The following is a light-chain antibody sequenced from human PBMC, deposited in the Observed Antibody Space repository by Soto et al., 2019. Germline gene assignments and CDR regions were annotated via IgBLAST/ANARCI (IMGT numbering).Light chain of an antibody. Sequence: IVMTHSPATLSVSPGERATLSCRASQSVSSNLAWYQQKPGQAPRLLIYGASTRATGIPARFSGSGSGTDFTLTISRLEPEDFAVYYCQQYGSSSNFGQGTRLEIK. V-gene: IGKV3-15*01. J-gene: IGKJ5*01. CDR2: GAS. CDR3: QQYGSSSN. CDR1: QSVSSN.